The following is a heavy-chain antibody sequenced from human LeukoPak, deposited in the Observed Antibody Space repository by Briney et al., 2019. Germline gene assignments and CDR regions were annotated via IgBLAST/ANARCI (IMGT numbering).Heavy chain of an antibody. CDR2: IFYSGNT. CDR3: ARVNFCSNLWSRNPKPAYYFDY. Sequence: PSETLSLTCSVSGDSMRSYSWTWIRQPPGKGPEWIGDIFYSGNTNYNPSLESRVTMSIDTSKNQFSLELTSLTSADTAVFYCARVNFCSNLWSRNPKPAYYFDYWGQGLLVTVSS. CDR1: GDSMRSYS. D-gene: IGHD3-3*01. V-gene: IGHV4-59*01. J-gene: IGHJ4*02.